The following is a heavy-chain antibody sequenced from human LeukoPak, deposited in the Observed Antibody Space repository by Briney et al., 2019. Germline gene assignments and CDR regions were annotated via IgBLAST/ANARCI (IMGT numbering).Heavy chain of an antibody. CDR3: ARGGDSCYPCSHWFDP. D-gene: IGHD2-2*01. J-gene: IGHJ5*02. V-gene: IGHV1-8*01. Sequence: ASVKVSCKASGYTFTSYDINWVRQATGQGLEWKGWMNPNSGNTGYAQKFQGRVTMTRNTSISTAYMELSSLRSEDTAVYYCARGGDSCYPCSHWFDPWGQGTLVTVSS. CDR1: GYTFTSYD. CDR2: MNPNSGNT.